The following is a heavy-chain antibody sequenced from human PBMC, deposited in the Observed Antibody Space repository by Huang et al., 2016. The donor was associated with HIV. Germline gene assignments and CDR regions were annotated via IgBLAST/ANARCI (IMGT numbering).Heavy chain of an antibody. Sequence: QVQLQQWGAGVLKPSETLSLTCAVYGGSFSGYYWSWIRPAPGKGLEWIGEINHSGSTNYNPSRKSRVTMSVDTSKNQFSLKLSSVTAADTAVYYCASLFFDYWGQGILVTVSS. CDR1: GGSFSGYY. CDR2: INHSGST. V-gene: IGHV4-34*01. J-gene: IGHJ4*02. CDR3: ASLFFDY.